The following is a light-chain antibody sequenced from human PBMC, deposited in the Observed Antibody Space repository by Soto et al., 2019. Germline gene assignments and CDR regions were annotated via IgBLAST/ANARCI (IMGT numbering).Light chain of an antibody. CDR2: GDH. Sequence: QSVLTQPPSVSAAPGQRVTISCSGSSSNIGSSTVSWYHQLPGSAPKLLIFGDHQRPSGIPDRFSGSKSGTSASLAISGLQSDDEADYYCAAWDDSLNGVLFGGGTKVTVL. CDR1: SSNIGSST. CDR3: AAWDDSLNGVL. J-gene: IGLJ2*01. V-gene: IGLV1-44*01.